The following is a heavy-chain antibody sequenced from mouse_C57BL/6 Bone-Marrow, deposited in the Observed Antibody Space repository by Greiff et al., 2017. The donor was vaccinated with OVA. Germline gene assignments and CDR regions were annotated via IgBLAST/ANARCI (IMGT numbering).Heavy chain of an antibody. J-gene: IGHJ1*03. D-gene: IGHD1-1*01. Sequence: QVQLKQPGAELVRPGTSVKLSCKASGYTFTSYWMHWVKQRPGQGLEWIGVIDPSDSYTNYNQKFKGKATLTVDQSSSTAYMQLSSLTSEDSAVYYCRNYYSSSYRYFDVWGTGTTVTVSS. CDR3: RNYYSSSYRYFDV. V-gene: IGHV1-59*01. CDR1: GYTFTSYW. CDR2: IDPSDSYT.